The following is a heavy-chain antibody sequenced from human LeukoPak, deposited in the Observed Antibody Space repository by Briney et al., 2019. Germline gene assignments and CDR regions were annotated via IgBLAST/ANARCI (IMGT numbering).Heavy chain of an antibody. Sequence: SVKVSCKASGGTFSSYAISWVRQAPGQGLEWMGGIIPIFGTANYAQKFQGRVTITADEPTSTAYMELSSLRSEDTAVYYCARSRGTLVSGYFDYWGQGTLVTVSS. CDR2: IIPIFGTA. D-gene: IGHD4/OR15-4a*01. CDR3: ARSRGTLVSGYFDY. J-gene: IGHJ4*02. V-gene: IGHV1-69*13. CDR1: GGTFSSYA.